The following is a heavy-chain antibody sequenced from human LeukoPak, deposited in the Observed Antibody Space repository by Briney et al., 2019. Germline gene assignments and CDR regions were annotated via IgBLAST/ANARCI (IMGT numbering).Heavy chain of an antibody. V-gene: IGHV1-24*01. D-gene: IGHD6-13*01. J-gene: IGHJ5*02. CDR1: GYTLTELS. CDR2: FDPEDGET. CDR3: ARTKWGQQLGKCDP. Sequence: GASVKVSCKVSGYTLTELSMHWVRQAPGKGLEWMGGFDPEDGETIYAQKFQGRVTMTEDTSTDTAYMELSRLRSDDTAVYYCARTKWGQQLGKCDPWGQGTLVTVSS.